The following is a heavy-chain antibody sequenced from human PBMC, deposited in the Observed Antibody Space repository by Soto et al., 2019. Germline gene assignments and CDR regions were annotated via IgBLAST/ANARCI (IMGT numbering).Heavy chain of an antibody. V-gene: IGHV4-34*01. Sequence: QVQLQQWGAGLLKPSETLSLTCAVYGGSFSGYYWSWIRQPPGKGLEWIGEINHSGSTNYNPSLKSRGTISVDTSKNQFSLKLSSVTAADTAVYYCARGPGWFGELLPFDYWGQGTLVTVSS. D-gene: IGHD3-10*01. CDR1: GGSFSGYY. J-gene: IGHJ4*02. CDR2: INHSGST. CDR3: ARGPGWFGELLPFDY.